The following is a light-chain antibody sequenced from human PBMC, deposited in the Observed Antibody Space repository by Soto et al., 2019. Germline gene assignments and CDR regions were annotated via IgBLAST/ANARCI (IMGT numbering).Light chain of an antibody. CDR1: QSVSSSY. J-gene: IGKJ1*01. CDR2: GAS. Sequence: EIVLTQSPGTLSLSPGERATLSCRASQSVSSSYLAWYQQKPGQAPRLLIYGASSRATGIPDRCSGSGSGTDFALTISGVEAEEFGVYYCEEYGSSPRTFGQGTKVEIK. CDR3: EEYGSSPRT. V-gene: IGKV3-20*01.